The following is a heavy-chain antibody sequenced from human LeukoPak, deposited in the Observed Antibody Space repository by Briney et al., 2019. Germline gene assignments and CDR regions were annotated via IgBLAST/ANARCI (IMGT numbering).Heavy chain of an antibody. D-gene: IGHD5-18*01. J-gene: IGHJ4*02. CDR2: ISSSSSYI. CDR3: ARDGGDTAMVKDY. CDR1: GFTFSGYS. Sequence: GGSLRLSCAASGFTFSGYSMNWVRQAPGKGLEWVSSISSSSSYIYYADSVKGRFTISRDNAKNSLYLQMNSLRAEDTAVYYCARDGGDTAMVKDYWGQGTLVTVSS. V-gene: IGHV3-21*01.